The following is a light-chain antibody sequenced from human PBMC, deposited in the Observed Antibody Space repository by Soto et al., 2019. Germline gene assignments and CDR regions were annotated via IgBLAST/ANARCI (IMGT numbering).Light chain of an antibody. CDR2: DTS. J-gene: IGKJ4*01. V-gene: IGKV3D-20*01. CDR3: QQFGSLFT. CDR1: QSITNNY. Sequence: DIVLTQSPATLSLSPGERATLSCGASQSITNNYLAWYQQKPGLAPRLLIYDTSKRATGIPDRFSGSGSGTDFTLTISRLEPEDCAAYYCQQFGSLFTFGGGTKVEIK.